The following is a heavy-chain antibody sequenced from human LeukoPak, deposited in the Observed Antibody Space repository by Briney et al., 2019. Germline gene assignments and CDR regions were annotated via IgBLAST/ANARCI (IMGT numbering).Heavy chain of an antibody. CDR2: ISGSGDTT. V-gene: IGHV3-23*01. CDR3: AKLRSNSAWDAFDV. CDR1: GFIFTSYT. D-gene: IGHD2/OR15-2a*01. J-gene: IGHJ3*01. Sequence: GGSLRLSCAASGFIFTSYTMTWVRQAPGKGLEWVSAISGSGDTTSYADSVKGRFAISRDNSNNTVYLQMNSLRAEDTAIYYCAKLRSNSAWDAFDVWGHGTMVTVSS.